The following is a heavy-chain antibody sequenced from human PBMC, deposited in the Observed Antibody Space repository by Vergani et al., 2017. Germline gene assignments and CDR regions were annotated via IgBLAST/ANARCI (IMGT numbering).Heavy chain of an antibody. CDR3: AKHFSGWGMDY. V-gene: IGHV3-30*02. CDR1: GFSLSNYD. D-gene: IGHD6-19*01. J-gene: IGHJ4*02. CDR2: IQFDGSNQ. Sequence: QVQLVESGGDVVQRGRSLRLSCATSGFSLSNYDMHWIRQGPGKGLELVALIQFDGSNQYYADSVKGRFTLSRDFSKNTLCLQMNSLRTDDTARYYCAKHFSGWGMDYWAQGTELIVSS.